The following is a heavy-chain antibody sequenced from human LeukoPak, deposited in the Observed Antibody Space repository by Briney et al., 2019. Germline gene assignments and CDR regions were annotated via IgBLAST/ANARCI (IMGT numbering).Heavy chain of an antibody. Sequence: GGSLRLSCAASGFTFTSYEMNWVRQAPGKGLEWVSYMSSSGSTIFYADSVKGRFTISRDNAMDSLYLQMTNPRAGDTAVYYCARGGIVAMDYWGQGTPVTVSS. CDR3: ARGGIVAMDY. J-gene: IGHJ4*02. D-gene: IGHD5-12*01. CDR2: MSSSGSTI. V-gene: IGHV3-48*03. CDR1: GFTFTSYE.